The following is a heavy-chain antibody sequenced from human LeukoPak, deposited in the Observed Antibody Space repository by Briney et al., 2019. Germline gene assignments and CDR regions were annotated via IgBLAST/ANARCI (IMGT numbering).Heavy chain of an antibody. CDR2: SSSDNGYI. Sequence: GGSLTLSCAASGFTLGDYTLTWVRQAPGKGLEWVSSSSSDNGYIYYADSVKGRFTISRDNAKNSLYLQMNSLRAEDTAMYYCARRAGDYSHPYDNWGQGTLVTVSS. J-gene: IGHJ4*02. D-gene: IGHD3-22*01. CDR1: GFTLGDYT. V-gene: IGHV3-21*04. CDR3: ARRAGDYSHPYDN.